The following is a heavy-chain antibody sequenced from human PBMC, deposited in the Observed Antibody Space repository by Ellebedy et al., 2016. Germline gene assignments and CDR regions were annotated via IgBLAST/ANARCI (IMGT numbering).Heavy chain of an antibody. J-gene: IGHJ4*02. D-gene: IGHD3-16*01. V-gene: IGHV3-7*01. CDR1: GFTFSAYW. CDR3: ATQTGWGRFDN. CDR2: IKLDGDEK. Sequence: GESLKISCVTSGFTFSAYWMAWVRQTPEKGLEWVASIKLDGDEKRYLDSVKGRFTISRDTAKKSLYLQMDSLRAEDTALYYCATQTGWGRFDNWGQGTLVTVSS.